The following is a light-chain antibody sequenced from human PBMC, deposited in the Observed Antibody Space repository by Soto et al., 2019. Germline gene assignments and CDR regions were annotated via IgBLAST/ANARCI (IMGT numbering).Light chain of an antibody. CDR3: SSYKYDTVIPFV. J-gene: IGLJ1*01. CDR1: SSDIGDYNF. CDR2: EVS. V-gene: IGLV2-14*01. Sequence: SALTQPASVSESPGQSISISCTGTSSDIGDYNFVSWYQHHPGKPPKVIIYEVSNRPSGVSHRFAGSKSGNTASLTISGLQAEDEADYYCSSYKYDTVIPFVFGSGTKVTVL.